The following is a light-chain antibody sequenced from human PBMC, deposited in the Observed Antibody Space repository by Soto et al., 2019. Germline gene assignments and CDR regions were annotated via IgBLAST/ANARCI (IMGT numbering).Light chain of an antibody. V-gene: IGLV2-14*01. CDR2: EVS. CDR1: SSDFGDYDY. Sequence: QSVLTQPASVSGSPGQSITISCTGTSSDFGDYDYVSWYLQHPGKVPKLMIYEVSNRPSGVSNRFSGSKSGNTASLTISGLQAEDEADYYCRSYTGSSPLVFGTGTKLTVL. J-gene: IGLJ1*01. CDR3: RSYTGSSPLV.